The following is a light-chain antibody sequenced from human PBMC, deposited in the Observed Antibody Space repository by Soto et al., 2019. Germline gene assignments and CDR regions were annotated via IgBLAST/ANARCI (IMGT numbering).Light chain of an antibody. V-gene: IGLV2-23*02. J-gene: IGLJ1*01. CDR2: EVF. CDR3: CSYAGSNTYV. CDR1: SNDVGIYNL. Sequence: QSALTQPASVSGSPVQSITISCTGTSNDVGIYNLVSWYQQHPGKAPKLVIYEVFRRPSGVSDRFSGSKSGNTASLTISGLQAEDEADYYCCSYAGSNTYVFRTGTKVTVL.